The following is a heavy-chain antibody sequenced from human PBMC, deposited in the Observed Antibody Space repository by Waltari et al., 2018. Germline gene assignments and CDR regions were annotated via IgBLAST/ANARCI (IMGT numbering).Heavy chain of an antibody. J-gene: IGHJ4*02. Sequence: VHLVESGGGLVRPGGSLRLSCAASGFIFADYCMDWVRQAPGKGLEWVAGINWNSGTIHYADSVKGRFTISRDNAENSLYLQMNSLTTEDTAVYYCTKDMDGATAMAPRLDFWGQGTLVTVSS. D-gene: IGHD5-18*01. CDR2: INWNSGTI. CDR3: TKDMDGATAMAPRLDF. CDR1: GFIFADYC. V-gene: IGHV3-9*01.